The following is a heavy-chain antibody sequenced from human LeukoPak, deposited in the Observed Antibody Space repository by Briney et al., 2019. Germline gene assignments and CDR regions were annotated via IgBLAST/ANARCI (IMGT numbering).Heavy chain of an antibody. D-gene: IGHD6-6*01. CDR2: FHYSGST. CDR1: GGSISSYY. J-gene: IGHJ4*02. CDR3: ARLGDSSSRLYYFDY. Sequence: SETLSLTCTVSGGSISSYYWSWIRLPPGKGLEWIGYFHYSGSTNYNPSLKSRVTISVDTSKNQFSLKLSSVTAADTAVYYCARLGDSSSRLYYFDYWGQGTLVTVSS. V-gene: IGHV4-59*08.